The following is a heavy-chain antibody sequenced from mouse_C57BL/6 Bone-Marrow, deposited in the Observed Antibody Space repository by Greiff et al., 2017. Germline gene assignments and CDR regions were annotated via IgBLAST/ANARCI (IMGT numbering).Heavy chain of an antibody. D-gene: IGHD2-1*01. CDR3: ARAYYGSYVGFAY. V-gene: IGHV1-58*01. CDR2: IYLGNGYT. CDR1: GYTFTSYG. Sequence: EVQLQQSGAELVRPGSSVTMSCKTSGYTFTSYGINWVKQRPGQGLEWIGYIYLGNGYTEYNEKFKGKATLTTDTSSSTAYMQLSSLTSEDSAIYFCARAYYGSYVGFAYWGQGTLVTVSA. J-gene: IGHJ3*01.